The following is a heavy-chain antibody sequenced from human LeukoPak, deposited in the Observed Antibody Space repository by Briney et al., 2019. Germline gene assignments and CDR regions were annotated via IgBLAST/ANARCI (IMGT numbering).Heavy chain of an antibody. V-gene: IGHV1-18*04. Sequence: ASVKVSCKASGYTFTGYYMHWVRQAPGQGLEWMGWISAYNGNTNYAQKLQGRVTMTTDTSTSTAYMELRSLRSDDTAVYYCARAPGLVSYYDSSGYYYSGDFDYWGQGTLVTVSS. CDR2: ISAYNGNT. J-gene: IGHJ4*02. D-gene: IGHD3-22*01. CDR1: GYTFTGYY. CDR3: ARAPGLVSYYDSSGYYYSGDFDY.